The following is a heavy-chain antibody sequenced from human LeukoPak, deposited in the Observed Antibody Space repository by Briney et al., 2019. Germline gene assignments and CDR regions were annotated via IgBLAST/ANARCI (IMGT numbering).Heavy chain of an antibody. D-gene: IGHD3-9*01. CDR3: VIWGDYDVLTGYYVPDY. CDR1: GFTFSNYA. V-gene: IGHV3-23*01. Sequence: GASLRLSCVASGFTFSNYAMSWVCQAPGKGLEWVSAITGSGTNRYYADSLKGRFTTSRDNSKNTVFLQMNSLRHEDTAIYYCVIWGDYDVLTGYYVPDYWGQGTLVTVAS. CDR2: ITGSGTNR. J-gene: IGHJ4*02.